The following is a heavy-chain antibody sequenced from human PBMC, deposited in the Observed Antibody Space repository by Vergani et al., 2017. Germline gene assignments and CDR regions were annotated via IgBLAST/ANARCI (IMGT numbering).Heavy chain of an antibody. CDR3: ATSIAAAVGWFDP. J-gene: IGHJ5*02. Sequence: EVQLVESGGGLVQPGRSLRLSCTASGFTFGDYAMSWFRQAPGKGLEWVGFIRSKAYGGTTEYAASVKGRFTISADKSISTAYLQWSSLKASDTAMYYCATSIAAAVGWFDPWGQGTLVTVSS. CDR2: IRSKAYGGTT. CDR1: GFTFGDYA. V-gene: IGHV3-49*03. D-gene: IGHD6-13*01.